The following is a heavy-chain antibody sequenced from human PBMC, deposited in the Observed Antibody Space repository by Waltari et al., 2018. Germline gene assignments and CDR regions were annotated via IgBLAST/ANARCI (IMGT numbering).Heavy chain of an antibody. CDR1: GVTFSNAW. CDR3: TRGIAAAGNNY. CDR2: IKSKTDGGTT. D-gene: IGHD6-13*01. Sequence: EVQLVESGGGLVKPGGSLRLSCAASGVTFSNAWMSWVGQAPGKGLEWVGRIKSKTDGGTTDYAAPVKGRFTISRDDSKNTLYLQMNSLKTEDTAVYYCTRGIAAAGNNYWGQGTLVTVSS. V-gene: IGHV3-15*01. J-gene: IGHJ4*02.